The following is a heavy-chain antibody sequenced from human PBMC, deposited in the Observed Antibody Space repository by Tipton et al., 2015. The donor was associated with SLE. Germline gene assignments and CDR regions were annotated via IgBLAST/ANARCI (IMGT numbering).Heavy chain of an antibody. D-gene: IGHD1-26*01. Sequence: SLRLSCAASGFKFDNYAIHWVRQIPGKGLEWVSGISWNSGNIGYADSVKGRFTISRDNAKNSMYVQLNSLRPEDTAMYDCAKGDLSGAEAFDIWGQGTMVVVSS. CDR3: AKGDLSGAEAFDI. CDR1: GFKFDNYA. V-gene: IGHV3-9*01. J-gene: IGHJ3*02. CDR2: ISWNSGNI.